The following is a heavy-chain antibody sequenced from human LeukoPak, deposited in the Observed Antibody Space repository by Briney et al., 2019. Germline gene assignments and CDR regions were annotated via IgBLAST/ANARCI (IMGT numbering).Heavy chain of an antibody. J-gene: IGHJ4*02. CDR3: ASRYYDILTGTHDY. CDR2: IYHSGGT. D-gene: IGHD3-9*01. CDR1: GYSITSGYY. V-gene: IGHV4-38-2*02. Sequence: SETLSLTCIVSGYSITSGYYWGWIRQPPGKGLEWIGSIYHSGGTYYNPSLKSRVTMSVDTSKNQFSLKLSSVTAADTAVYYCASRYYDILTGTHDYWGQGTLVTVSS.